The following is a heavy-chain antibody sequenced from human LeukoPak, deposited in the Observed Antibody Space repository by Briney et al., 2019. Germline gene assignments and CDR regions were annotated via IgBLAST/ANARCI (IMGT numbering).Heavy chain of an antibody. CDR1: GFTFSSYA. V-gene: IGHV3-30-3*02. CDR3: AKPGRDLEWLSHFDY. J-gene: IGHJ4*02. D-gene: IGHD3-3*01. CDR2: ISYDGSNK. Sequence: GGSLRLSCAASGFTFSSYAMHWVRQAPGKGLEWVAVISYDGSNKYYADSVKGRFTISRDNSKNTLYLQMNSLRAEDTAVYYCAKPGRDLEWLSHFDYWGQGTLVTVSS.